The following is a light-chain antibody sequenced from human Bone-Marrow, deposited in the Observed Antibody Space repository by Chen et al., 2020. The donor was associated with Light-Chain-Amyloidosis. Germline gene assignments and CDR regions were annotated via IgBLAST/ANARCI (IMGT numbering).Light chain of an antibody. CDR3: AAWDDSLSGWV. CDR1: RSNIGSNY. Sequence: QSVLTQPPSASGTPGQRVTIPCPGSRSNIGSNYVYWYQQLPGTAPKLLIYRNNQRPSGVPDRFSGSKSGTSASLAISGLRSEDEADYYCAAWDDSLSGWVFGGGTKLTVL. J-gene: IGLJ3*02. CDR2: RNN. V-gene: IGLV1-47*01.